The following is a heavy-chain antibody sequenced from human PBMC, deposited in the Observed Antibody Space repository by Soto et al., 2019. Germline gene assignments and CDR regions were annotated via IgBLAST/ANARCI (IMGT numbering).Heavy chain of an antibody. CDR1: GGSISSSSYY. V-gene: IGHV4-39*07. Sequence: PSETLSRTCTVSGGSISSSSYYWGWIRQPPGKGLEWFRSIYYSGSTYYNPSLKSRVTISVDTSKNQFSLKLSSVTAADTAVYDCARGYNEEGDYYYYYGMDVWGQGTTVS. CDR3: ARGYNEEGDYYYYYGMDV. CDR2: IYYSGST. D-gene: IGHD2-2*02. J-gene: IGHJ6*02.